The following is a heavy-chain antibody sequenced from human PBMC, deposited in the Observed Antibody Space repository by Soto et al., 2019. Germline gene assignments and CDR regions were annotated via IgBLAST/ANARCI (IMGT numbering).Heavy chain of an antibody. J-gene: IGHJ5*02. CDR1: GFTFSSYA. CDR3: GKDSQTSPKYCRSTSCRSRNYNWFHP. V-gene: IGHV3-23*01. CDR2: ISGSGGST. Sequence: EVQLLESGGGLVQPGGSLRLSCAASGFTFSSYAMSWVRQAPGKGLEWVSAISGSGGSTYYADSLKGRFTISRDNSKNTLYLQMYSLRAEDTAVYYWGKDSQTSPKYCRSTSCRSRNYNWFHPWGQGTLVTVSS. D-gene: IGHD2-2*01.